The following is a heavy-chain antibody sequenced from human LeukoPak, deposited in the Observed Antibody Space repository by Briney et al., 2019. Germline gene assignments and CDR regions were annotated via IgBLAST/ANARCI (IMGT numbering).Heavy chain of an antibody. V-gene: IGHV1-69*13. Sequence: ASVKVSCKASGGTFSSYAISWVRQAPGQGLEWMGGIIPIFGTANYAQKFQGRVTITVDESTSTAYMELSSLRSEDTAVYYCARGRDSGYDYGMDVWGQGTTVTVSS. CDR3: ARGRDSGYDYGMDV. J-gene: IGHJ6*02. CDR2: IIPIFGTA. CDR1: GGTFSSYA. D-gene: IGHD1-26*01.